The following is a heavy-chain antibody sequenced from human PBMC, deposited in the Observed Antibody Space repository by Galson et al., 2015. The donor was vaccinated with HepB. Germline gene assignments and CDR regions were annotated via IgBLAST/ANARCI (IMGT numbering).Heavy chain of an antibody. D-gene: IGHD3-22*01. CDR3: ARDPRLFGYYDSSGYYYYFDY. CDR1: GFTFSSYG. V-gene: IGHV3-33*01. J-gene: IGHJ4*02. Sequence: SLRLSCAASGFTFSSYGMHWVRQAPGKGLEWVAVIWYDGSNKYYADSVKGRFTISRDNSKNTLYLQMNSLRAEDTAVYYCARDPRLFGYYDSSGYYYYFDYWGQGTLVTVSS. CDR2: IWYDGSNK.